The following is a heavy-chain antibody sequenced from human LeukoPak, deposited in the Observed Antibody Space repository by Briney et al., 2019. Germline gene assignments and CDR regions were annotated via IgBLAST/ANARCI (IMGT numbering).Heavy chain of an antibody. D-gene: IGHD3-22*01. Sequence: GGSLRLSCAASGFTFSSYAVSWARQAPGKGLEWVSGISGSGSSTYYVDSVKGRFTISRDNSKNTLYMQMTSLRAEDTAVYYCAKDDSSGYYYNYFDYWGQGTLVTVSS. V-gene: IGHV3-23*01. CDR2: ISGSGSST. CDR3: AKDDSSGYYYNYFDY. J-gene: IGHJ4*02. CDR1: GFTFSSYA.